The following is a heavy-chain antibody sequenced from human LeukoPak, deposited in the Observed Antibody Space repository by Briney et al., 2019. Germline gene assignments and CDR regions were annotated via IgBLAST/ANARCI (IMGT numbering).Heavy chain of an antibody. J-gene: IGHJ4*02. CDR2: IAGGGGT. D-gene: IGHD3-22*01. V-gene: IGHV3-23*01. CDR1: GFTSGFTFDTYA. CDR3: ARRDVSDSSGYYPLFAH. Sequence: TGGSLRLSCAASGFTSGFTFDTYAINWVRQAPGKGLEWVSCIAGGGGTYYSDSVNGRFTISRDNSKNTLDLQMNTLRVEDTAVYYCARRDVSDSSGYYPLFAHWGQGTLVTVSS.